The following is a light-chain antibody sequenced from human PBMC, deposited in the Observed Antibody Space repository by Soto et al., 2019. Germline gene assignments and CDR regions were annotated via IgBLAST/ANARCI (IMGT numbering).Light chain of an antibody. V-gene: IGKV3-11*01. CDR1: QSVSSY. CDR3: QQRSNWPLT. CDR2: DAS. J-gene: IGKJ4*01. Sequence: EIVLTQSPATLSLSPGERATLSCRASQSVSSYLAWYQQKPGQAPRLLIYDASNRATGIPARFSGSGSGTAFTHTISSLEPEDFAVYDCQQRSNWPLTFGGGTKVEIK.